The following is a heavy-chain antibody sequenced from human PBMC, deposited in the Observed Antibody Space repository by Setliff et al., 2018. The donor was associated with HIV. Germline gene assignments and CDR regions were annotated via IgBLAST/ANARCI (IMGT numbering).Heavy chain of an antibody. Sequence: GASVKVSCKASGYTFTSYYMHWVRQAPGQGLEWMGIINPSGGSTSYAQKFQGRVTMSTDTSTSTIYMELTSLRSDDTAIYYCARWSCGRATCYDSPYNWFEPWGQGTLVTVSS. CDR2: INPSGGST. CDR3: ARWSCGRATCYDSPYNWFEP. V-gene: IGHV1-46*01. D-gene: IGHD2-2*01. CDR1: GYTFTSYY. J-gene: IGHJ5*02.